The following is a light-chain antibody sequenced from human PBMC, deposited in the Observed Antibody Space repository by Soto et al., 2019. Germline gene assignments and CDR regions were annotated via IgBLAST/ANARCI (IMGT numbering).Light chain of an antibody. CDR2: GAS. J-gene: IGKJ1*01. Sequence: EIVMTQSPATLSVSPGERATLSCRASQSISNNLAWYHQRPGQAPRLLIYGASTRPTGIPARFSGSGSGTEFTLTISSLQSEDFAVYYCQQYNNGWTFGQGTRVEIK. CDR1: QSISNN. CDR3: QQYNNGWT. V-gene: IGKV3-15*01.